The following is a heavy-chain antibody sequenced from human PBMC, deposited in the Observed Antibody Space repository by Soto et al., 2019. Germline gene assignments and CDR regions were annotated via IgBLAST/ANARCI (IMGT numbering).Heavy chain of an antibody. CDR3: AGDSSTVHPWEEYYYYYGMDV. V-gene: IGHV3-33*01. D-gene: IGHD4-17*01. CDR1: GFTFSSYG. CDR2: IWYDGSNK. Sequence: RGSMRLSCAASGFTFSSYGMHWVRQAPGKGLEWVAVIWYDGSNKYYADSVKGRFTISRDNSKNTLYLQMNSLRAEDTAVYYCAGDSSTVHPWEEYYYYYGMDVWGQGTTVTVSS. J-gene: IGHJ6*02.